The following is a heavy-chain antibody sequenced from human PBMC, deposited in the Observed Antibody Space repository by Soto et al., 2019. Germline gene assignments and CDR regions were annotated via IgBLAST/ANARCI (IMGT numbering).Heavy chain of an antibody. CDR1: GFTFSSYA. V-gene: IGHV3-30-3*01. CDR2: ISYDGSNK. J-gene: IGHJ4*02. CDR3: AREDGIVGSTSAFDY. D-gene: IGHD1-26*01. Sequence: PGGSLRLSCAASGFTFSSYAMHWVRQAPGKGLEWVAVISYDGSNKYYADSVKGRFTISRGNAKNSLYLQMNRLRAEDTAVYYCAREDGIVGSTSAFDYWGLGTLVTVSS.